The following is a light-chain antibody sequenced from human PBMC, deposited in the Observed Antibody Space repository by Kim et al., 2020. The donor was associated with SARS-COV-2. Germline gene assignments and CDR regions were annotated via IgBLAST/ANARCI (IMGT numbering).Light chain of an antibody. CDR3: QQYNNWPPLT. CDR1: QSVSSN. V-gene: IGKV3-15*01. J-gene: IGKJ4*01. CDR2: GAA. Sequence: SPEERATPSGRASQSVSSNLAWYQQKPGQAPRLLIYGAATRATGIPARFSGSGSGTEFTLTISSLQSEDFAVYYCQQYNNWPPLTFGGGTKVDIK.